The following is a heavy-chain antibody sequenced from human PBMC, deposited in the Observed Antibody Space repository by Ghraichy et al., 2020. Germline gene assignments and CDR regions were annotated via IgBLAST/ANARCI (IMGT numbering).Heavy chain of an antibody. V-gene: IGHV4-59*01. D-gene: IGHD5-24*01. CDR2: ISYGGHT. J-gene: IGHJ4*02. Sequence: SQTRSLTCTVSGGSISPYYWSWIRQPPGKGLEWIGYISYGGHTDYNPSLKSRVTTSIDTSKSQLSLKLTSVTAADTAVYYCTRDRRDGYNYVELWGRGTLVTVSS. CDR1: GGSISPYY. CDR3: TRDRRDGYNYVEL.